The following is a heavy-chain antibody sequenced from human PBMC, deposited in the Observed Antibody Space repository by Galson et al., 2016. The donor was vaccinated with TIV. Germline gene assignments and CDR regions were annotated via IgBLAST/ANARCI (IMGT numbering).Heavy chain of an antibody. CDR1: GYSISSGYY. D-gene: IGHD2-2*02. J-gene: IGHJ6*02. V-gene: IGHV4-38-2*02. CDR2: IYHTGST. CDR3: ARDCTSTTCHIYYYGMDV. Sequence: ETLSLTCTVSGYSISSGYYWGWIRQPPGKGLEWIGNIYHTGSTYSNPSLRSRLTMSVDTSKNQFSLILSPVTAADTAVYYCARDCTSTTCHIYYYGMDVWGQGATVTVSS.